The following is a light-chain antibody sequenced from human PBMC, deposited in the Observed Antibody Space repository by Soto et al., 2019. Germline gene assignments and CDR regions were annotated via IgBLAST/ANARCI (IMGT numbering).Light chain of an antibody. CDR1: NSDVGHYNY. Sequence: QSALTHPRSVSGSPGQSVTISCTGTNSDVGHYNYVSWYQQHPGKAPKLIIFDVDKRPSGVPDRFSGSKSGNTASLTISGLQAEDEADYYCCSYAGSSWIFGGGTKRTVL. J-gene: IGLJ2*01. V-gene: IGLV2-11*01. CDR3: CSYAGSSWI. CDR2: DVD.